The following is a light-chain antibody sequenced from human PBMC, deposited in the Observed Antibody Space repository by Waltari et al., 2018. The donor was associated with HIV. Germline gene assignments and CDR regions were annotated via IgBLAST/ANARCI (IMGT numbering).Light chain of an antibody. CDR2: QAS. J-gene: IGKJ1*01. CDR1: QTVGAF. CDR3: HQYASFSGT. V-gene: IGKV1-5*03. Sequence: DIRLTQSPSTPSASAGDRVAITCRAGQTVGAFLAWYQQKPGKPPKLLIFQASILEGGVPSRFSGSVSGSDFTLTINGLQSDDFATYYCHQYASFSGTFGQGTKV.